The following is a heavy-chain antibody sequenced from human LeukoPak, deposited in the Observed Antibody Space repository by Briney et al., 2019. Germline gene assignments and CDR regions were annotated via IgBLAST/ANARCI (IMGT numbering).Heavy chain of an antibody. CDR2: IYYSGST. D-gene: IGHD3-22*01. J-gene: IGHJ4*02. Sequence: TSETLSLTCTVSGGSISSSSYYWGWIRQPPGKGLEWIGSIYYSGSTYYNPSLKSRVTISVDTSKNQFSLKLSSVTAADTAVYYCARQGYYDSSGYYVGFDYWGQGTLVTVSS. CDR1: GGSISSSSYY. CDR3: ARQGYYDSSGYYVGFDY. V-gene: IGHV4-39*01.